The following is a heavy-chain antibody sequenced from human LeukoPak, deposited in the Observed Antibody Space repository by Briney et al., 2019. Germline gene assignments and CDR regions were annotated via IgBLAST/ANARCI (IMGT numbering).Heavy chain of an antibody. D-gene: IGHD3-22*01. CDR3: ARGGSGYFTVDDY. V-gene: IGHV1-2*02. CDR2: FNPNSGGT. CDR1: GYTFTGYY. Sequence: ASVKVSCKASGYTFTGYYMHWVRQAPGQGLEWMGWFNPNSGGTNYAQKFQGRVTMTRDTSISTAYMELSRLRSDDTAVYYCARGGSGYFTVDDYWGQGTLVTVSS. J-gene: IGHJ4*02.